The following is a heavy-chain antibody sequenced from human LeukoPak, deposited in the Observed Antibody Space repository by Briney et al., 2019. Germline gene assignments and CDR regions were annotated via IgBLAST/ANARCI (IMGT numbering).Heavy chain of an antibody. J-gene: IGHJ4*02. D-gene: IGHD2-2*01. V-gene: IGHV4-34*01. CDR3: ARNLGGCTSTSCYSDFDI. CDR2: VDHSGGA. CDR1: GGSFSDYY. Sequence: PSETLPLTCGVYGGSFSDYYWNWIRQSPGKGLEWIGEVDHSGGANYNPSLRSRVTFSVDTPKNQFSLRLSSATAADTAVYYCARNLGGCTSTSCYSDFDIWGQGNLVTVSP.